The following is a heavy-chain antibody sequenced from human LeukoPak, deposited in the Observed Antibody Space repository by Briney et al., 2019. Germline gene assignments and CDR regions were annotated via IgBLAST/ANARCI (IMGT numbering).Heavy chain of an antibody. CDR3: ARLHYYYYMDV. CDR2: IYHSGST. Sequence: SETLSLTCAVSGYSISSGYYWGWIRQPPGKGLEWIGSIYHSGSTYYNPSLKSRVTISVDTSKNQFSLKLSSVTAADTAAYYCARLHYYYYMDVWGKGTTVTVSS. V-gene: IGHV4-38-2*01. CDR1: GYSISSGYY. J-gene: IGHJ6*03.